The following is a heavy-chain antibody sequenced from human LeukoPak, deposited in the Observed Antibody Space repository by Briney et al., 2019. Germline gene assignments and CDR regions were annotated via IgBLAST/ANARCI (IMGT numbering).Heavy chain of an antibody. J-gene: IGHJ6*02. V-gene: IGHV1-2*02. CDR1: GYTFTGYY. CDR2: INPNSGGT. Sequence: ASVKVSCKASGYTFTGYYMHWVQQAPGQGLEWMGWINPNSGGTNYAQKFQGRVTMTRDTSISTAYMELSRLRSDDTAVYYCARGHSSSWYSAYYYYYGMDVWGQGTTVTVSS. CDR3: ARGHSSSWYSAYYYYYGMDV. D-gene: IGHD6-13*01.